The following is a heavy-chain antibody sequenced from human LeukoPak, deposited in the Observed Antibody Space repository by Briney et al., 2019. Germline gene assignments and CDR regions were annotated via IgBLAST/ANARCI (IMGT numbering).Heavy chain of an antibody. D-gene: IGHD5-12*01. Sequence: PSETLPLTCAVSGYSISSGYYCAWIRQPPGKGLEWIGSIYHSGSTYYNPSLKSRVTISVDTAKNQFSLKLSSVTAADTAVYYCASDPINDAFDIWGQGTMVTVSS. J-gene: IGHJ3*02. CDR1: GYSISSGYY. V-gene: IGHV4-38-2*01. CDR2: IYHSGST. CDR3: ASDPINDAFDI.